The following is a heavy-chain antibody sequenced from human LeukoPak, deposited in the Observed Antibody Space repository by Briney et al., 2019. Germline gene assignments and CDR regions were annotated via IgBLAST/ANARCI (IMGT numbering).Heavy chain of an antibody. CDR3: ARGFPYYYDSSGY. V-gene: IGHV4-28*03. Sequence: SDTLSLTCAVSGYSISSSNWWGWIRQPPGKGLEWVGYIYYSGSTYYNPSLKSRVTMSVDTSKNQFSLKLSSVTAADTAVYYCARGFPYYYDSSGYWGQGTLVTVSS. CDR1: GYSISSSNW. J-gene: IGHJ4*02. CDR2: IYYSGST. D-gene: IGHD3-22*01.